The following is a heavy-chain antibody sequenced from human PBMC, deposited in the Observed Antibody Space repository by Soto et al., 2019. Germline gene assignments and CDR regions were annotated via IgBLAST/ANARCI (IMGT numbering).Heavy chain of an antibody. D-gene: IGHD2-2*01. CDR1: GFTFSSYA. J-gene: IGHJ4*02. CDR3: AREVVVSRGASYFGY. CDR2: ISSGSGTI. Sequence: GGSLRLSCAASGFTFSSYAMNWVRQAPGKGLEWVSYISSGSGTIYYADSVKGRFTVSRDNAKNSLYLQMNSLRDEDTAVYFCAREVVVSRGASYFGYWGQGTLVTVSS. V-gene: IGHV3-48*02.